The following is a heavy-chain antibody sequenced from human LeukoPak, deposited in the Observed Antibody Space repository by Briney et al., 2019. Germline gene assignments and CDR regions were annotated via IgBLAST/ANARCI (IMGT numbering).Heavy chain of an antibody. J-gene: IGHJ4*02. CDR1: GFTFSSYG. Sequence: PGGSLRLSCAASGFTFSSYGMNWVRQAPGKGLEWVAVIWYDGSNKYYGDSVKGRFTISRDNSKNTLYLQMNSLRAADTAVYYCARDRVYGDEPQFDYWGQGTLVTVSS. CDR3: ARDRVYGDEPQFDY. D-gene: IGHD4-17*01. CDR2: IWYDGSNK. V-gene: IGHV3-33*01.